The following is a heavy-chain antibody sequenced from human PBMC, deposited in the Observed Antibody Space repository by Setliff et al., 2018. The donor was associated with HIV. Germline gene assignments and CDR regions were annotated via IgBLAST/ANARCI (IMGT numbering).Heavy chain of an antibody. CDR1: GGSLSRTSYY. CDR2: IYFTGSA. V-gene: IGHV4-39*01. D-gene: IGHD4-4*01. CDR3: ARCLPYTVTTNNVAELTHLDY. Sequence: PSETLSLTCTVSGGSLSRTSYYRGWIRQPPGKGLEWLGTIYFTGSAYYNPSLKSRVTISVDTSKNQFSLKLSSVTAADTAVYYCARCLPYTVTTNNVAELTHLDYWGQGTLVTVSS. J-gene: IGHJ4*01.